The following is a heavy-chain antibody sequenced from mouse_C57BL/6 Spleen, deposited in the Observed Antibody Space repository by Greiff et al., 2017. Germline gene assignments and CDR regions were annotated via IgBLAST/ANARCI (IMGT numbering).Heavy chain of an antibody. CDR3: AGGNYGYDY. CDR2: INPSSGYT. CDR1: GYTFTSYW. D-gene: IGHD1-2*01. Sequence: QVQLQQSGAELAKPGASVKLSCKASGYTFTSYWMHWVKQRPGQGLEWIGYINPSSGYTKYNQKFKDKATLTADKSSSTAYMQLSSLTSEYAAVYYWAGGNYGYDYWGQGTTLTVSS. V-gene: IGHV1-7*01. J-gene: IGHJ2*01.